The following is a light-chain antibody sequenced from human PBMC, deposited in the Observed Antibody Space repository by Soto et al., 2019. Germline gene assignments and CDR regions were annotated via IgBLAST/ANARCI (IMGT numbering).Light chain of an antibody. CDR2: KDS. J-gene: IGLJ2*01. Sequence: SYELTQPPSVSVSPGQTARITCSGDVMAKKYARWFQQKPGQAPVLVIYKDSERPSGTPERFSGSSSGTTVTLTISGAQVEDEDDYYCYSAADNRMVFGGGTKLTVL. CDR1: VMAKKY. V-gene: IGLV3-27*01. CDR3: YSAADNRMV.